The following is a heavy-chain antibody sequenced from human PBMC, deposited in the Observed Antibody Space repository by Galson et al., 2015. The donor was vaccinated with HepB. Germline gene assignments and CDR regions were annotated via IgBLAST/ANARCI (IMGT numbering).Heavy chain of an antibody. D-gene: IGHD6-13*01. Sequence: SLRLSCAVSGFTFSDHYMDWVRQAPGKGLEWVGRTRNKVRNYITEYGASVRGRFTISRDDSNNLLYLQMNSLKTEDTAVYYCARWTSGMCDSWGQGTLVTVSS. CDR1: GFTFSDHY. CDR3: ARWTSGMCDS. J-gene: IGHJ5*01. V-gene: IGHV3-72*01. CDR2: TRNKVRNYIT.